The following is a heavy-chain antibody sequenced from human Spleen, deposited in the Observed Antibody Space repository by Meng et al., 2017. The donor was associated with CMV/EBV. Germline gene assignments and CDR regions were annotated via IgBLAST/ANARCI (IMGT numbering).Heavy chain of an antibody. CDR3: AKDGGYYSSDY. D-gene: IGHD2-15*01. CDR2: ITSSSNTM. Sequence: GESLKISCAASGFTFSSYGMHWVRQAPGKGLEWVSHITSSSNTMYHADSVKGRFTISRDNAKNSLYLQMNSLRAEDTAVYYCAKDGGYYSSDYWGLGTLVTVSS. V-gene: IGHV3-48*04. CDR1: GFTFSSYG. J-gene: IGHJ4*02.